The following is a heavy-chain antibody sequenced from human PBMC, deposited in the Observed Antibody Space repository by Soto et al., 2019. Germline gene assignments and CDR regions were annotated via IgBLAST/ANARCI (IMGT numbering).Heavy chain of an antibody. CDR1: GFTFSSYS. V-gene: IGHV3-21*01. D-gene: IGHD5-18*01. CDR3: ARDRGYSYGLGSGGMDV. CDR2: ISSSSSYI. Sequence: GSLILSCAASGFTFSSYSMNWVRQAPGKGLEWVSSISSSSSYIYYADSVKGRFTISRDNAKNSLYLQMNSLRAEDTAVYYCARDRGYSYGLGSGGMDVWGQGTTVTVSS. J-gene: IGHJ6*02.